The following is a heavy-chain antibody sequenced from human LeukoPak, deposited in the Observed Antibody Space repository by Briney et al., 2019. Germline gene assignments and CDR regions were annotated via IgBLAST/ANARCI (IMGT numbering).Heavy chain of an antibody. Sequence: GGSLRLSCAASGFTVSGNYMTWVRLAPGKGLEWVSSISNSGATTFYADSVKGRFTISRDNSKNTLYLQMNDLRADDTAVYYCVKKGQADDDGKPDWGQGTLVTVSS. CDR2: ISNSGATT. V-gene: IGHV3-23*01. CDR3: VKKGQADDDGKPD. D-gene: IGHD1-1*01. J-gene: IGHJ4*02. CDR1: GFTVSGNY.